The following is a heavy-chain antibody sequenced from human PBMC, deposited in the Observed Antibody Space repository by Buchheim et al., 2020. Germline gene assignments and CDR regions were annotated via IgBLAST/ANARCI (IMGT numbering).Heavy chain of an antibody. Sequence: QVQLVESGGGVVQPGRSLRLSCAASGFTFSSYGMHWVRQAPGKGLEWVAVISYDGSNKYYADSVKGRFTISRDNSKNTLYLQMNSLRAEDTAVYYCAKDPQWEPSGGFDYWGQGTL. CDR1: GFTFSSYG. CDR2: ISYDGSNK. J-gene: IGHJ4*02. D-gene: IGHD1-26*01. V-gene: IGHV3-30*18. CDR3: AKDPQWEPSGGFDY.